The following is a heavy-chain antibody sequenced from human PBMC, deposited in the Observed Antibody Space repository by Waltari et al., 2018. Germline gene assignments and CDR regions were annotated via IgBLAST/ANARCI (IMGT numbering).Heavy chain of an antibody. D-gene: IGHD6-13*01. CDR1: GGTFSSYA. CDR2: IIPIFGTA. V-gene: IGHV1-69*14. CDR3: ARMGAAARFAPPYYYYYMDV. Sequence: QVQLVQSGAEVKKPGSSVKVSCKASGGTFSSYAISWVRQAPGQGLEWMGGIIPIFGTANAEQKFKGRVTITADKSTSTAYMELSSWRSDDTAGYYCARMGAAARFAPPYYYYYMDVWGKGTTVTVSS. J-gene: IGHJ6*03.